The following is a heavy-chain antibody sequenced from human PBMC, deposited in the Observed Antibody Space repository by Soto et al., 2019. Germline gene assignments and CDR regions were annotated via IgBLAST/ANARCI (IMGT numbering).Heavy chain of an antibody. CDR1: GFTVSSNY. CDR2: IYSGGST. Sequence: GGSLRLSCAASGFTVSSNYMSWVRQAPGKGLEWVSVIYSGGSTYYADSVKGRFTISRDNSKNTLYLQMNSLRAEDTAVYYCARDARLPRSGIAAAGDAFDIWGQGTMVTVSS. D-gene: IGHD6-13*01. J-gene: IGHJ3*02. CDR3: ARDARLPRSGIAAAGDAFDI. V-gene: IGHV3-53*01.